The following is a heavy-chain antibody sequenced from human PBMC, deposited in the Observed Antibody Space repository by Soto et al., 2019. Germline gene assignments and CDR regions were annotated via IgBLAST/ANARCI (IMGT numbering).Heavy chain of an antibody. CDR2: MNPNSGST. Sequence: ALVNVSCMASEYTFTMFDIHWVRQATGQALEWMGWMNPNSGSTGYAQKFQGRVTMTRNTSISTAHMELSSLRSEDTAVYYCARGITGTPGIWGQGTMVTVSS. J-gene: IGHJ3*02. D-gene: IGHD1-20*01. V-gene: IGHV1-8*01. CDR1: EYTFTMFD. CDR3: ARGITGTPGI.